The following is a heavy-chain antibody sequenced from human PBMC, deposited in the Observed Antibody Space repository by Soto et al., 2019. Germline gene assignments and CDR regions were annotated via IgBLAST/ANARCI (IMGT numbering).Heavy chain of an antibody. V-gene: IGHV3-33*01. CDR3: ARPTTARGVHYGMDV. CDR1: GFTFSSYG. CDR2: IWYDGSDK. J-gene: IGHJ6*02. Sequence: QALLVESGGGVVQPGRALRLSCAASGFTFSSYGFYWVRQAPGKGLEWVAVIWYDGSDKKYADSVKGRFTISRDNSKNTLYLQMNSLRAADTAVYYCARPTTARGVHYGMDVWGQGTTVMVSS. D-gene: IGHD3-10*01.